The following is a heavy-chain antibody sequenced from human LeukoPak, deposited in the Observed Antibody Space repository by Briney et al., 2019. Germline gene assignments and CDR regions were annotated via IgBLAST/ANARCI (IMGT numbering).Heavy chain of an antibody. CDR1: GGSIGSSTSY. Sequence: PSETLSLTCTVSGGSIGSSTSYWGWIRQPPGKGLEWIGSIYYSGSTYYNASLQSRVTISIDTSKNQFSLRLSSVTAADTAMYYCAKSGGYGLIDYWGQGTLVTVSS. CDR2: IYYSGST. D-gene: IGHD1-26*01. V-gene: IGHV4-39*01. J-gene: IGHJ4*02. CDR3: AKSGGYGLIDY.